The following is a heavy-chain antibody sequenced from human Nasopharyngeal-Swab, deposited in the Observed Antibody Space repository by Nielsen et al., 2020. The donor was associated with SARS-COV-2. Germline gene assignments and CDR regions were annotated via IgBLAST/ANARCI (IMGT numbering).Heavy chain of an antibody. Sequence: ASVKVSCKVSGYTLTELSMHWVRQAPGQGLEWMGWINPNSGGTNYAQKFQGWAAMTRDTSISTAYMELSRLRSDDTAVYYCARGYCSGGSCYDYYMDVWGKGTTVTVSS. J-gene: IGHJ6*03. CDR3: ARGYCSGGSCYDYYMDV. V-gene: IGHV1-2*04. CDR2: INPNSGGT. CDR1: GYTLTELS. D-gene: IGHD2-15*01.